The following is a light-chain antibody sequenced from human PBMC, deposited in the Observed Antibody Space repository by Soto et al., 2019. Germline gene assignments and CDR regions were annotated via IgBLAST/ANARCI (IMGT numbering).Light chain of an antibody. CDR3: QHYYNFRWT. CDR2: KPS. CDR1: ESLSSW. V-gene: IGKV1-5*03. J-gene: IGKJ1*01. Sequence: DIQMTQSPSTLSASVGDRVTITCRASESLSSWLAWYQQKPGKAPKLLVYKPSTLENGAPGGAPSRFSGSGSGTEFTLTISSLQPDDFATYFCQHYYNFRWTFGQGTKVEI.